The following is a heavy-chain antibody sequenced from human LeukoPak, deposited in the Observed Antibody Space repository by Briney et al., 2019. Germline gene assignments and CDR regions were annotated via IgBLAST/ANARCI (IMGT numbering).Heavy chain of an antibody. V-gene: IGHV3-48*04. Sequence: PGGSLRLSCAASGFTFSGYGMNWVRQAPGKGLEWISYISSSTGSMYYADSVKGRFTISRDNAKNSLYLQMNSLRAEDTAVYYCARVWDIVVVPAAAFDYWGQGTLVTVSS. CDR1: GFTFSGYG. CDR2: ISSSTGSM. CDR3: ARVWDIVVVPAAAFDY. D-gene: IGHD2-2*01. J-gene: IGHJ4*02.